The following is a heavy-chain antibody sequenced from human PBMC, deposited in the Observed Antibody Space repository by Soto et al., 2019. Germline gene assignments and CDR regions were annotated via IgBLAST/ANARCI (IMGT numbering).Heavy chain of an antibody. Sequence: GGSLRLSCAASGFTFRSFTMNWVRQAPGKGLEWVSTISSNSAYIYYTDALWGRFTISRDNAKNSLHLQMNSLRAEDTAVYYCTRDASRDSSARGWFDPWGPGNLVTVSS. J-gene: IGHJ5*02. CDR1: GFTFRSFT. V-gene: IGHV3-21*01. D-gene: IGHD6-13*01. CDR2: ISSNSAYI. CDR3: TRDASRDSSARGWFDP.